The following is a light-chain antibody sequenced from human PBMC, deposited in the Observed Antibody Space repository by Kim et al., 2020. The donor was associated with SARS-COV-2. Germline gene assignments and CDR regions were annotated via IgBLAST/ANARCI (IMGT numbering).Light chain of an antibody. J-gene: IGLJ2*01. CDR1: GSNIGSNT. CDR3: AAWDESLNAVV. Sequence: GQRVTISCSGSGSNIGSNTVNWYQQLPGTAPKLLIYSNNQRPSGVPDRFSGSKSGTSASLAISGLQSEDEADYYCAAWDESLNAVVFGGGTQLTVL. CDR2: SNN. V-gene: IGLV1-44*01.